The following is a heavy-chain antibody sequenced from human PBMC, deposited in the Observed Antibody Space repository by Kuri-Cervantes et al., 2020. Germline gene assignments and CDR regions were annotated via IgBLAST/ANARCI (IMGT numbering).Heavy chain of an antibody. CDR3: ARSSGVGSTVAGLGFDY. CDR1: GYTFTSYD. D-gene: IGHD6-19*01. J-gene: IGHJ4*02. CDR2: MNPNSGNT. Sequence: ASVKVFCKASGYTFTSYDISWVRQATGQGLEWLGWMNPNSGNTCYAQKFQGRVTMTRDTSTSTVYMELSSLRSEDTAVYYCARSSGVGSTVAGLGFDYWGQGTLVTVSS. V-gene: IGHV1-8*01.